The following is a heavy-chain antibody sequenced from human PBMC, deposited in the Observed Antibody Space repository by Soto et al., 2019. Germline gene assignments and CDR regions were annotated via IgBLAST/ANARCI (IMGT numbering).Heavy chain of an antibody. V-gene: IGHV3-15*01. CDR2: IKSKTDGGTT. CDR3: TTLIVVVVAANY. Sequence: GGSLRLSCAASGFTFSNAWMSWVRQAPGKGLEWVGRIKSKTDGGTTDYAAPVKGRFTISRDDSKNTLYLQMNSLKTEDTAVYYCTTLIVVVVAANYWGQGTLVTVSS. D-gene: IGHD2-15*01. CDR1: GFTFSNAW. J-gene: IGHJ4*02.